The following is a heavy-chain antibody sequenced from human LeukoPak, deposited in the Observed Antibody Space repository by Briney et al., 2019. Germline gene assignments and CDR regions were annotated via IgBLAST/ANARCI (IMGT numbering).Heavy chain of an antibody. CDR3: ARSSSGGDAFDI. Sequence: GGSLRLSCAASGFTFSSYSMNWVRQAPGKGLKWVSYISSSISTIYYADSVKGRFTISRDNAKNSLYLQMNSLRAEDTAVYYCARSSSGGDAFDIWGQGTMVTVSS. J-gene: IGHJ3*02. CDR2: ISSSISTI. CDR1: GFTFSSYS. V-gene: IGHV3-48*01. D-gene: IGHD6-19*01.